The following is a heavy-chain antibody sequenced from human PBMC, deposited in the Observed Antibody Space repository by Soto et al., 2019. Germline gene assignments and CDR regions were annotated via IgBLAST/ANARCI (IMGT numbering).Heavy chain of an antibody. J-gene: IGHJ6*02. CDR3: ARDRDYDFWSGYYSYYYYYGMDV. CDR1: GFTFSSYS. CDR2: ISSSSSYI. V-gene: IGHV3-21*01. D-gene: IGHD3-3*01. Sequence: GGSLRLSCAAPGFTFSSYSMNWVRQAPGKGLEWVSSISSSSSYIYYADSVKGRFTISRDNAKNSLYLQMNSLRAEDTAVYYCARDRDYDFWSGYYSYYYYYGMDVWGQGTTVTVSS.